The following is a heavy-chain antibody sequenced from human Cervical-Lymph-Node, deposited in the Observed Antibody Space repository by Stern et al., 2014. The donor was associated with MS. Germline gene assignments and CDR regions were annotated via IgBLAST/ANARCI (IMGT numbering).Heavy chain of an antibody. CDR1: GYTFTSYG. J-gene: IGHJ6*02. CDR2: ISAYNGNT. V-gene: IGHV1-18*01. Sequence: MQLVESGAEVKKPGASVKVSCKASGYTFTSYGISWVRQAPGHGLEWMGWISAYNGNTNYAQKLQGRVTMTTDTSTSTAYMELRSLRSDDTAVYYCARATHYGSGSYYYGMDVWGQGTTVTVSS. D-gene: IGHD3-10*01. CDR3: ARATHYGSGSYYYGMDV.